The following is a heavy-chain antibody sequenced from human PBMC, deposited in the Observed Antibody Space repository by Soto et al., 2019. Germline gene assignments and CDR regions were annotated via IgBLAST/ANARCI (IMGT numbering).Heavy chain of an antibody. Sequence: SQTLSLTCAISGDSVSSNSAAWNWIRQSPSRGLEWLGRTYYRSKWYNDYAVSVKSRITINPDTSKNQFSLQLNSVTPEDTAVYYCARDLGLREADYYYGMDVWGQGTTVTV. CDR3: ARDLGLREADYYYGMDV. D-gene: IGHD7-27*01. CDR1: GDSVSSNSAA. CDR2: TYYRSKWYN. V-gene: IGHV6-1*01. J-gene: IGHJ6*02.